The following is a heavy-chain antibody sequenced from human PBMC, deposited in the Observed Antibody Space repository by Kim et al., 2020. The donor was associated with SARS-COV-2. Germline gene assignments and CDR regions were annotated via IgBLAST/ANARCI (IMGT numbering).Heavy chain of an antibody. Sequence: GGSLRLSCAASGFTFSSYGMHWVRQAPGKGLEWVAGIWYDGSNKYYADSVKGRFTISRDNSKNTLYLQMNSLRAEDTAVYYCARDPDTTLDYWGQGTLVTVSS. CDR1: GFTFSSYG. V-gene: IGHV3-33*01. J-gene: IGHJ4*02. CDR2: IWYDGSNK. CDR3: ARDPDTTLDY. D-gene: IGHD2-2*01.